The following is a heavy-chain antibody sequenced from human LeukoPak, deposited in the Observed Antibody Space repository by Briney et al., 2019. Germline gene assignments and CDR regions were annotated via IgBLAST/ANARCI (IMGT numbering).Heavy chain of an antibody. V-gene: IGHV1-69*05. D-gene: IGHD3-22*01. CDR2: IIPIFGTA. CDR3: ARERGSSGHHFDI. CDR1: GGTFSSYA. J-gene: IGHJ3*02. Sequence: VASVRVSCKASGGTFSSYAISWVRQAPGQGLEWMGGIIPIFGTANYAQKFQGRVTITTDESTSTAYMELSSLRSEDTAVYYCARERGSSGHHFDIWGQGTMVTVSS.